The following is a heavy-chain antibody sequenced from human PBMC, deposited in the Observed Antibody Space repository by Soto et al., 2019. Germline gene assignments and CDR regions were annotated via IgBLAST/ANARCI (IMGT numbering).Heavy chain of an antibody. CDR3: ARVPGVVVSADDAFDI. Sequence: QVQLQESGPGLVKPSGTLSLTCAVSGGSVSSSNWWSWVRQSPGKGLEWMGEIYHSGSAHYNPSLKIRATRPLDKSKNPFSLRLTSVTAADTAVYYCARVPGVVVSADDAFDIWGPGTRVIVSS. CDR1: GGSVSSSNW. D-gene: IGHD2-21*02. CDR2: IYHSGSA. V-gene: IGHV4-4*02. J-gene: IGHJ3*02.